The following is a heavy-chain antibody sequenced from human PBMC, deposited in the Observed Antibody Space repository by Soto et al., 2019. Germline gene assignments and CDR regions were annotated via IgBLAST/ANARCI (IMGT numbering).Heavy chain of an antibody. V-gene: IGHV4-39*02. J-gene: IGHJ4*02. CDR2: IYYSGNT. CDR1: GGSISSSSYY. D-gene: IGHD2-15*01. Sequence: QLQLQESGPGLVKPSETLSLTCTVSGGSISSSSYYWGWIRQPPGKGLEWIGSIYYSGNTYYTPSRKSRVTISVDTSKNQFSLKLSSVTAADTAVYYCAREGGRYCTGGSCQVDYWGQGTLFTVSS. CDR3: AREGGRYCTGGSCQVDY.